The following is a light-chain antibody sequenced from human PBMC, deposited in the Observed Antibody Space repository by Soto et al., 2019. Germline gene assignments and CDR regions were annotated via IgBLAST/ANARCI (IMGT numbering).Light chain of an antibody. Sequence: EIVMTQSPATLSVSPGERATLSCRASQSVSSNLAWYQQKPGQAPRLLIYGASTRATGIPARFSGSGSGTEFTLTISSLQSADFAVYYCQQYNNWPPGITFGGGTKVEIK. CDR2: GAS. CDR3: QQYNNWPPGIT. V-gene: IGKV3-15*01. J-gene: IGKJ4*01. CDR1: QSVSSN.